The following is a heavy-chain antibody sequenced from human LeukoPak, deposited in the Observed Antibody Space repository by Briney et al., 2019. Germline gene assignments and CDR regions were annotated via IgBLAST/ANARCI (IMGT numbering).Heavy chain of an antibody. CDR2: IYYSGST. CDR1: GGSISSSSYY. CDR3: ARGDNVYSSGWYGLDATFDP. J-gene: IGHJ5*02. V-gene: IGHV4-39*07. Sequence: SETLSLTCTVSGGSISSSSYYWGWIRQPPGKGLEWIGSIYYSGSTYYNPSLKSQVTISVDTSKNQFSLKLSSVTAAVTAVYYCARGDNVYSSGWYGLDATFDPWGQGTLVTVSS. D-gene: IGHD6-19*01.